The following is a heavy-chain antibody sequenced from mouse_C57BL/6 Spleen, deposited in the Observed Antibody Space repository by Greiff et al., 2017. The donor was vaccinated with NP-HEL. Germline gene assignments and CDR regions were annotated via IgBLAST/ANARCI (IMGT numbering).Heavy chain of an antibody. J-gene: IGHJ2*01. V-gene: IGHV5-16*01. CDR2: INYDGSST. CDR3: ARGNYYGSSWVFDY. CDR1: GFTFSDYY. Sequence: EVKVEESEGGLVQPGSSMKLSCTASGFTFSDYYMAWVRQVPEKGLEWVANINYDGSSTYYLDSLKSRFIISRDNAKNILYLQMSSLKSEDTATYYCARGNYYGSSWVFDYWGQGTTLTVSS. D-gene: IGHD1-1*01.